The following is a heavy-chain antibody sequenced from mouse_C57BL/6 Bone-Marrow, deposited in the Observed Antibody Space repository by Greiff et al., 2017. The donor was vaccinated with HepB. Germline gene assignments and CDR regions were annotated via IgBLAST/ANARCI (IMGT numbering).Heavy chain of an antibody. CDR2: INPNNGGT. D-gene: IGHD1-1*01. CDR1: GYTFTDYY. J-gene: IGHJ1*03. CDR3: ASSITTDWYFDV. V-gene: IGHV1-26*01. Sequence: VQLQQSGPELVKPGASVKISCKASGYTFTDYYMNWVKQSHGKSLEWIGDINPNNGGTSYNQKFKGKATLTVDKSSSTAYMELRSLTSEDAAVYYCASSITTDWYFDVWGTGTTVTVSS.